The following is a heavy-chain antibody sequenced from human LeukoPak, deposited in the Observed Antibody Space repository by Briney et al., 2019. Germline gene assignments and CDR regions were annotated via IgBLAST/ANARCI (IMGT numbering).Heavy chain of an antibody. J-gene: IGHJ4*02. Sequence: SETLSLTCAVYGGSFSGYYWSWIRQPPGKGLEWIGEINHSGSTNYNPSLKSRVTISVDTSKNQFSLKLSSVTAADTAVYYCARAHAPNYYYDSSGYYDYWGQGTLVTVSS. CDR3: ARAHAPNYYYDSSGYYDY. D-gene: IGHD3-22*01. V-gene: IGHV4-34*01. CDR2: INHSGST. CDR1: GGSFSGYY.